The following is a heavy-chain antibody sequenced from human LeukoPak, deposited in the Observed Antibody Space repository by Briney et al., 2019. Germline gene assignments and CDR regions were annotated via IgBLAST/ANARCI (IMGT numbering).Heavy chain of an antibody. J-gene: IGHJ4*02. D-gene: IGHD1-26*01. CDR3: ASVKWETIDY. Sequence: SETLSLTCTVSGGSVSSGSYYWSWIRQPPGKGLEWIGYIYYSGSTNYNPSLKSRVTISVDTSKNQFSLKLSSVTAADTAVYYCASVKWETIDYWGQGTLVTVSS. CDR2: IYYSGST. V-gene: IGHV4-61*01. CDR1: GGSVSSGSYY.